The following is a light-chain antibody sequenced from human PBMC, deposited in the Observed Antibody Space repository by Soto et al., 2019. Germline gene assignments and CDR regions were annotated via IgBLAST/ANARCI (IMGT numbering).Light chain of an antibody. CDR1: SSNIGNNY. Sequence: QSVLTQPPSVSAAPGQKVTISCSGSSSNIGNNYVSWYQQLPGTAPKLLIYDNNKRPSGIPGRFSGSKSGTSATLGITGLQTGDEADYYCGTWDSSLSVVFGGGTKLTVL. J-gene: IGLJ2*01. V-gene: IGLV1-51*01. CDR2: DNN. CDR3: GTWDSSLSVV.